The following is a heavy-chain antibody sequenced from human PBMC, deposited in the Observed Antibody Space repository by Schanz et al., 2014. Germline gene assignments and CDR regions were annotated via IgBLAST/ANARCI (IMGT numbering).Heavy chain of an antibody. D-gene: IGHD2-2*01. V-gene: IGHV4-59*01. CDR3: ARGRVVPAAPEFDY. CDR2: IYYSGST. Sequence: QVQLQESGPGLVKPSETLSLTCTVSGGSISNYYWSWIRQPPGKGLEWIGYIYYSGSTTYNPSLKSRVTISVDTSKKQFSLNLSSVTAADTAVYYCARGRVVPAAPEFDYWGQGILVTVSS. J-gene: IGHJ4*02. CDR1: GGSISNYY.